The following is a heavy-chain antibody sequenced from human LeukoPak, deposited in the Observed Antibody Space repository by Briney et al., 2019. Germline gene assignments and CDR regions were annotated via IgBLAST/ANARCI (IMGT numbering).Heavy chain of an antibody. J-gene: IGHJ5*02. CDR1: GFTFDDYA. CDR3: AKDITGTINWFDP. Sequence: AGSLRLSCAASGFTFDDYAMHWVRHAPGKGLEWVSLLSGDGGSTYYADSVKGRFTISRDNSKNSLYLQMNSPRTEDTALYYCAKDITGTINWFDPWGQGTVVTVSS. CDR2: LSGDGGST. D-gene: IGHD1-7*01. V-gene: IGHV3-43*02.